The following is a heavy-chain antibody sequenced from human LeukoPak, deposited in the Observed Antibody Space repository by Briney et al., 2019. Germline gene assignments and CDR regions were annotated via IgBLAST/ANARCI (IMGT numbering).Heavy chain of an antibody. CDR2: IKQDGSEK. V-gene: IGHV3-7*01. CDR1: GFTFSSYW. Sequence: GGSLRLSCAASGFTFSSYWMSWVRQAPGKGLEWVANIKQDGSEKYYVDSVKGRFTISRDNAKNSLYLQMNSLRAEDTAVYCCAREAADWWFGESEIDYWGQGTLVTVSS. D-gene: IGHD3-10*01. J-gene: IGHJ4*02. CDR3: AREAADWWFGESEIDY.